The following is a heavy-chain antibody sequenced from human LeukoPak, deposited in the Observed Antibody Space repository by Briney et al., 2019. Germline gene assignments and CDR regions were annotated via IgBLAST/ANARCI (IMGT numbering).Heavy chain of an antibody. CDR1: GFTFSDSW. J-gene: IGHJ6*02. CDR2: MNQDGSAK. D-gene: IGHD3-16*01. V-gene: IGHV3-7*01. Sequence: GGSLRLSCAASGFTFSDSWMSWVRQAPGKGLEWEANMNQDGSAKGYVDSVKGRFTISRDNARNSLYLQMSSLRPEDTAVYYCATYTHWVAGDVWGQGTTVTVSS. CDR3: ATYTHWVAGDV.